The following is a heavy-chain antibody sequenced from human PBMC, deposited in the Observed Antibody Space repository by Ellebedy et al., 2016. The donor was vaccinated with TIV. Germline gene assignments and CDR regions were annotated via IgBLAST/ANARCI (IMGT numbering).Heavy chain of an antibody. D-gene: IGHD5-18*01. V-gene: IGHV3-49*03. CDR2: IRSKAYGGTT. CDR3: TTGYNY. CDR1: GFTFGDYA. Sequence: GESLKISCTASGFTFGDYAMSWFRQAPGKGLEWVGFIRSKAYGGTTEYAASVKGRFTISRDDSKNTLYLQMNSLKTEDTAVYYCTTGYNYWGQGTLVTVSS. J-gene: IGHJ4*02.